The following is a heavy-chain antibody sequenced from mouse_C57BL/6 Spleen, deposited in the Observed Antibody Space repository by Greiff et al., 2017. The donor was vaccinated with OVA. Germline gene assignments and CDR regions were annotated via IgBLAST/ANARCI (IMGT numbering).Heavy chain of an antibody. CDR3: ARSGPWFAY. V-gene: IGHV1-54*01. Sequence: QVQLQQSGAELVRPGTSVKVSCKASGYAFTNYLIEWVKQRPGPGLEWIGVINPGSGGTNYNEKFKGKATLTADKSSSTAYMQLSSLTSEDSAVYFCARSGPWFAYWGQGTLVTVSA. D-gene: IGHD3-1*01. CDR2: INPGSGGT. J-gene: IGHJ3*01. CDR1: GYAFTNYL.